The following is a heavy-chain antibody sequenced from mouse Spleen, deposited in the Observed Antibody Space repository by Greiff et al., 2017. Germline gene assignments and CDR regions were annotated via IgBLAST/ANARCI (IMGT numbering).Heavy chain of an antibody. J-gene: IGHJ4*01. CDR3: ERNGYYDYYAMDY. CDR2: ISSGGGNT. Sequence: EVMLVESGGGLVKPGGSLKLSCAASGFTFSSYAMSWVRQTPEKRLEWVAYISSGGGNTYYPDSVKGRFTISRDNAKNTLYLQMSSLRSEDTAVYYRERNGYYDYYAMDYWGQGTSVTVSS. D-gene: IGHD2-3*01. V-gene: IGHV5-9*01. CDR1: GFTFSSYA.